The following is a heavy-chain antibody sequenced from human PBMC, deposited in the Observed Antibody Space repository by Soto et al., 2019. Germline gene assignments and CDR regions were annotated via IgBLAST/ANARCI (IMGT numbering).Heavy chain of an antibody. CDR2: INHSGST. CDR1: GGSFSGYY. J-gene: IGHJ4*02. D-gene: IGHD6-19*01. V-gene: IGHV4-34*01. CDR3: ARGRRPVEHQQVRDY. Sequence: SETLSLTCAVYGGSFSGYYWSWIRQPPGKGLEWIGEINHSGSTNYNPSLKSRVTISVDTSKNQFSLKLSSVTAADTAVYYCARGRRPVEHQQVRDYWGQGTLVTVSS.